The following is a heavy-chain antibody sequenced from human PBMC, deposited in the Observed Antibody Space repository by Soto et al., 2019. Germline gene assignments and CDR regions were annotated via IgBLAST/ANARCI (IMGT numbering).Heavy chain of an antibody. D-gene: IGHD3-10*02. Sequence: ASVKVSCKASGYTFTGYYMHWVRQAPGQGLEWMGWINPNSGGTNYAQKFQGRVTMTRETSISTAYMELSRLRSDDTAVYYCARDPPSSPSVFDFDYWGEGTLVTVSS. CDR3: ARDPPSSPSVFDFDY. J-gene: IGHJ4*02. V-gene: IGHV1-2*02. CDR1: GYTFTGYY. CDR2: INPNSGGT.